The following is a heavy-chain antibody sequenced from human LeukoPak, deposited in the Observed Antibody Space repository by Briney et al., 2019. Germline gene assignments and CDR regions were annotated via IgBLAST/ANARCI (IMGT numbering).Heavy chain of an antibody. Sequence: SQTLSLTCTVSGGSIRSGGYYWSWISQHPGKGLEWIGYVYYSGASYYNPSLKSRVSISVDTSKNQFSLKLPSVTAADTAMYYCARASSEGDFDYWGQGTLVTDSS. CDR1: GGSIRSGGYY. J-gene: IGHJ4*02. CDR2: VYYSGAS. V-gene: IGHV4-31*03. CDR3: ARASSEGDFDY. D-gene: IGHD6-6*01.